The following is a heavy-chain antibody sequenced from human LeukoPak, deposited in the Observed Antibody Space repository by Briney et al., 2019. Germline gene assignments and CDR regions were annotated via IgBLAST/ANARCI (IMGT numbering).Heavy chain of an antibody. CDR3: ARTDYSLP. CDR2: ISHSGDT. CDR1: GGSLSGYW. D-gene: IGHD4-11*01. V-gene: IGHV4-34*01. Sequence: SETLSLTCGVSGGSLSGYWWCWIRQSPGTGLEWIGEISHSGDTNYNPSFESRVAITLDTSNNQFSLHLSSVTAADTAVYYCARTDYSLPWGQGTPVTVSS. J-gene: IGHJ5*02.